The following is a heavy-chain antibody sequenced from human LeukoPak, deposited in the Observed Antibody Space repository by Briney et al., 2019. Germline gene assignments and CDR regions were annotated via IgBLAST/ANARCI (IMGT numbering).Heavy chain of an antibody. CDR3: ARACSGGSCYLAAFDM. J-gene: IGHJ3*02. CDR1: GFTFRSYA. V-gene: IGHV3-23*01. CDR2: ISDDGGRT. Sequence: GGSLRLCCVAAGFTFRSYAMSWVREAPGKGLEGVSAISDDGGRTYYADSVKGRFTISRDNPKHTLFLQRNSLRAEDTAVYYCARACSGGSCYLAAFDMWGRGTMVTVSS. D-gene: IGHD2-15*01.